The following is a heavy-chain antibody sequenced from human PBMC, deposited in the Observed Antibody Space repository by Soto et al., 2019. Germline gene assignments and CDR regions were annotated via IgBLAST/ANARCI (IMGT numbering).Heavy chain of an antibody. CDR2: IKGDGSRT. J-gene: IGHJ4*02. CDR1: GFTFSSYW. V-gene: IGHV3-74*01. Sequence: GGSLRLSCAASGFTFSSYWMYWVRQAPGKALVWVSRIKGDGSRTDYADSVKGRFTISRDNAKNTLYLQMDSLRAEDTAIYYCLRGTGYWGQGTLVTV. CDR3: LRGTGY. D-gene: IGHD1-1*01.